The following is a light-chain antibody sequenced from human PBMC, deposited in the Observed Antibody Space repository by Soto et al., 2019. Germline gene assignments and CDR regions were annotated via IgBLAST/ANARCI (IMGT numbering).Light chain of an antibody. CDR3: QKYNSAPRT. V-gene: IGKV1-27*01. Sequence: DIQMTQSPSSLSASVGDRVTITCRASQGINKYLAWYQQKPGKGPNLLIYAASTLQSGVPSRLSGSGSGTDFTLTISSLQPEDVATYYCQKYNSAPRTFGQGTKVEI. CDR2: AAS. J-gene: IGKJ1*01. CDR1: QGINKY.